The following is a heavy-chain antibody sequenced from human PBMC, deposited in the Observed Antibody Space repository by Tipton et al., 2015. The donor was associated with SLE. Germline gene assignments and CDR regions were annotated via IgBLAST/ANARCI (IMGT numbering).Heavy chain of an antibody. CDR1: GVSFSDYY. J-gene: IGHJ5*02. CDR3: ASGTTGTWFDP. D-gene: IGHD4-17*01. Sequence: TLSLTCAVYGVSFSDYYWSWIRQPPGRGLEWIGEINHSGSTNYNPSLKSRVTISVDTSQNQFSLNLSSVTAADTAVYYCASGTTGTWFDPWGQGTLVTVSS. CDR2: INHSGST. V-gene: IGHV4-34*01.